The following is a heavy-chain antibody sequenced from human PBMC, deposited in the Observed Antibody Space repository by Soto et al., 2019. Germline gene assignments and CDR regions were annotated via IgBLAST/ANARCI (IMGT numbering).Heavy chain of an antibody. Sequence: SVKVSCKASGGTFSSYAISWVRQAPGQGLEWMGGIIPIFGTANYAQKFQGRVTITADESTSTAYMELSSLRSEDTAVYYCAREYYDILTGSTYYCYGMDVWGQGTTVTVSS. J-gene: IGHJ6*02. CDR2: IIPIFGTA. D-gene: IGHD3-9*01. CDR1: GGTFSSYA. V-gene: IGHV1-69*13. CDR3: AREYYDILTGSTYYCYGMDV.